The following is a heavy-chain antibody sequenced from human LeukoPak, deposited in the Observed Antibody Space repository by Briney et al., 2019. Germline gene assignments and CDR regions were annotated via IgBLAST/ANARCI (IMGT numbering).Heavy chain of an antibody. Sequence: PSKTLSLTCTVSGGSISSGSYYWSWIRQPAGKGLEWIGRIYTSGSTNYNPSLKSRVTISVDTSKNQFSLKLSSVTAADMAVYYCASAVTQVGALHIDYWGQGTLVTVSS. D-gene: IGHD1-26*01. CDR2: IYTSGST. CDR1: GGSISSGSYY. CDR3: ASAVTQVGALHIDY. V-gene: IGHV4-61*02. J-gene: IGHJ4*02.